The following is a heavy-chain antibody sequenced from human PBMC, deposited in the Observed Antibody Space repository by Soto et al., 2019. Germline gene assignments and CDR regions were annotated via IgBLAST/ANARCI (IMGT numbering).Heavy chain of an antibody. D-gene: IGHD6-13*01. CDR1: GFTFRNYG. Sequence: QVQLVESGGGVVRPGRSLRLTCAASGFTFRNYGMHWVRQAPGKGLEWVAVISHDGSDKYYAVSMKVLFIISRDNSENTLFLNMNSLKPEDTAVYYCAKENQHLVHDYWGQGTLVTVSS. V-gene: IGHV3-30*18. CDR2: ISHDGSDK. CDR3: AKENQHLVHDY. J-gene: IGHJ4*02.